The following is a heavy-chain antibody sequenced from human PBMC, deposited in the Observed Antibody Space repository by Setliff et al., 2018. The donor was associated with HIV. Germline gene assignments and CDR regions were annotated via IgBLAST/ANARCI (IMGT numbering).Heavy chain of an antibody. CDR1: GFTFSNAW. J-gene: IGHJ3*02. D-gene: IGHD6-13*01. CDR3: ARDLVWPYSSRWYDAFDI. CDR2: IKQDGSEK. V-gene: IGHV3-7*03. Sequence: GGSLRLSCAASGFTFSNAWMSWVRQAPGKGLAWVANIKQDGSEKYYVDSVKGRFTLSRDNAKNSLYLRKNSLRAEDMAVYYCARDLVWPYSSRWYDAFDIWGQGTMVTVSS.